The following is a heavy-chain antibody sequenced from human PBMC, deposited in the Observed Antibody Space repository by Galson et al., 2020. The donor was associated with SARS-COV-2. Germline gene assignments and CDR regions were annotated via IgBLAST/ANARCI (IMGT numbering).Heavy chain of an antibody. CDR1: GFTFSNYG. D-gene: IGHD6-13*01. J-gene: IGHJ3*02. CDR3: ARDLLSSSWTTDAFDI. V-gene: IGHV3-30*03. CDR2: ISYEGSNK. Sequence: GGSLRLSCAASGFTFSNYGMHWVRQAPGKGLEWVAVISYEGSNKYYADSVRGRFIISRDNSKNTLYLQMNSLRAEDTAVYYCARDLLSSSWTTDAFDIWGQGTMVTVSS.